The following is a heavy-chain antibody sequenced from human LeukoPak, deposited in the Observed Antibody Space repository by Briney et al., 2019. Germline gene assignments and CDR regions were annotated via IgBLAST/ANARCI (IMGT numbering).Heavy chain of an antibody. CDR2: TSSNGGST. Sequence: GGSLRLSCSASGFTFRTFGMHWVRQAPGKGLEYVSATSSNGGSTYYAESVKGRFTISRDNSKNTLFLQMSSLRPEDTAVYYCVRPPPLPLSAYVFWGQGTVVTVSS. J-gene: IGHJ3*01. D-gene: IGHD2/OR15-2a*01. CDR3: VRPPPLPLSAYVF. V-gene: IGHV3-64D*09. CDR1: GFTFRTFG.